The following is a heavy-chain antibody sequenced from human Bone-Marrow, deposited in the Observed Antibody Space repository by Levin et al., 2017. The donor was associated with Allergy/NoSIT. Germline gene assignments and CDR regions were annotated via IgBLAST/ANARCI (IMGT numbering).Heavy chain of an antibody. D-gene: IGHD4-17*01. J-gene: IGHJ6*03. Sequence: PGGSLRLSCAASGFIFADYAMNWVRQAPGRGLEWVSSLDGSSGKTHYADSVKGRFTISREYSKNTLFLQMNSLRVEDTARYYCAKAGTTVMLDYSYLDVWGEGTAVTVSS. CDR2: LDGSSGKT. V-gene: IGHV3-23*01. CDR3: AKAGTTVMLDYSYLDV. CDR1: GFIFADYA.